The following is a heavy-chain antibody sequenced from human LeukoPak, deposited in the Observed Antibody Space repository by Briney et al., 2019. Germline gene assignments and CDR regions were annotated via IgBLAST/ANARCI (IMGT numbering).Heavy chain of an antibody. D-gene: IGHD2-2*01. CDR1: GFTFSIYA. J-gene: IGHJ4*02. Sequence: GGSLRLSCAASGFTFSIYAMSWVRQAPGKGVGWVSAISGSGGSTCYADSVKGRFTISRDNSKNTLYLQMNSLRAEDTAVYYCAKPQVPAATLGPIDYWGQGTLVTVSS. CDR3: AKPQVPAATLGPIDY. CDR2: ISGSGGST. V-gene: IGHV3-23*01.